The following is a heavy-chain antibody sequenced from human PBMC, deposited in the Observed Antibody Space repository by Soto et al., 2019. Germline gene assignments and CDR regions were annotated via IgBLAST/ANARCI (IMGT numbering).Heavy chain of an antibody. CDR3: ARPPVYCGGDCYHAFDI. J-gene: IGHJ3*02. Sequence: GESLKISCKGSGYSFTSYWIGWVRHMPGKGLEWMGIIYPGDSDTRYSPSFQGQVTISADKSISTAYLQWSSLKASDTAMYYCARPPVYCGGDCYHAFDIWGQGTMVTVSS. CDR2: IYPGDSDT. CDR1: GYSFTSYW. D-gene: IGHD2-21*02. V-gene: IGHV5-51*01.